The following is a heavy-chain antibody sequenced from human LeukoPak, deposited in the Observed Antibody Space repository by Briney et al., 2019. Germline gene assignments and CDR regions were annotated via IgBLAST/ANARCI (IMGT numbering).Heavy chain of an antibody. J-gene: IGHJ5*02. CDR1: GGSISSGDYY. CDR2: IYYSGST. CDR3: ARADGTWFDP. D-gene: IGHD6-13*01. V-gene: IGHV4-61*08. Sequence: SQTLSLTCTVPGGSISSGDYYWSWIRQPPGKGLEWIGYIYYSGSTNYNPSLKSRVTISVDTSKNQFSLKLSSVTAADTAVYYCARADGTWFDPWGQGTLVTVSS.